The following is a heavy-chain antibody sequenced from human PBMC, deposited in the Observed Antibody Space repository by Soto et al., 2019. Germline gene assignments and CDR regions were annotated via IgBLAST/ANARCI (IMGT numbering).Heavy chain of an antibody. Sequence: QVQLVQSGDEVKKPGASVKVSCKASGYTFTIYGISWVRQAPGQGLEWMGWISGYNGNTDYAQNLQDRVTLTTDASTSAVYMGLRSLRSDDTAVYYCARVDYYDRSGYYGYWGQGTMITVSS. CDR2: ISGYNGNT. CDR3: ARVDYYDRSGYYGY. D-gene: IGHD3-22*01. J-gene: IGHJ4*02. CDR1: GYTFTIYG. V-gene: IGHV1-18*04.